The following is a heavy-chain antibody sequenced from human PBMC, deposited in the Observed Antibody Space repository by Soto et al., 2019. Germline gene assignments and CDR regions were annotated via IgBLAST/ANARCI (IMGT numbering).Heavy chain of an antibody. D-gene: IGHD3-16*01. CDR3: AKDFMFGVRPYDAFDI. J-gene: IGHJ3*02. CDR2: ISKDSGRAT. CDR1: GFIFRDWF. V-gene: IGHV3-11*01. Sequence: GGSLRLSCAASGFIFRDWFMSWIRQAPGEGLEWISYISKDSGRATRYADSVKGRFTISRDNAKNSLFLQMNNLTVEDTAVYYCAKDFMFGVRPYDAFDIWGQGTTVTVSS.